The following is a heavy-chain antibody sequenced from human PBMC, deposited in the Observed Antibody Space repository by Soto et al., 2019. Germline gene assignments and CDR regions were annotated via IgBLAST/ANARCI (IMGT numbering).Heavy chain of an antibody. Sequence: QVQLQESDPGLVKPSQTLSLTCTVSGGAISSGGYCWSWIRQHPGKGLEWIGYIYYSGSTYYNPSLKSRVTISVDTSKNQFSLKLSSVTAADTSVYYCARDWCTNGVCRLDYWGQGTLVTVSS. CDR3: ARDWCTNGVCRLDY. CDR2: IYYSGST. J-gene: IGHJ4*02. CDR1: GGAISSGGYC. D-gene: IGHD2-8*01. V-gene: IGHV4-31*03.